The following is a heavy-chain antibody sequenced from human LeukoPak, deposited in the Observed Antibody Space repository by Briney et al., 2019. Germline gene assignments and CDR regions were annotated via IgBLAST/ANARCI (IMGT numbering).Heavy chain of an antibody. CDR2: IVPMFGIP. D-gene: IGHD2-8*01. CDR1: GGTFNYYT. V-gene: IGHV1-69*02. Sequence: SVKVSCKASGGTFNYYTINWVRQAPGQGLEWMGRIVPMFGIPDCAQKFQGRVTLTADKSTSTAYMELSSLRSEDTAMYYCAIMGGSTTRAVDYWAQGTLVTVSS. J-gene: IGHJ4*02. CDR3: AIMGGSTTRAVDY.